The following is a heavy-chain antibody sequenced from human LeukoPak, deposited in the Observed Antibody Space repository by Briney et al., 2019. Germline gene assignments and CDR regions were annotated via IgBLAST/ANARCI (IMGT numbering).Heavy chain of an antibody. V-gene: IGHV3-7*01. CDR3: ARERPAAASAFEV. CDR2: IKTDGSDK. CDR1: GFTFSRYW. Sequence: PGGSLRLSCAASGFTFSRYWMSWVRQAPGKGLEWVANIKTDGSDKYYLDSVRGRFTISRDNAKSSLFLQMNSLRGEDTALYFCARERPAAASAFEVWGQGTRVTVSS. J-gene: IGHJ3*01. D-gene: IGHD6-25*01.